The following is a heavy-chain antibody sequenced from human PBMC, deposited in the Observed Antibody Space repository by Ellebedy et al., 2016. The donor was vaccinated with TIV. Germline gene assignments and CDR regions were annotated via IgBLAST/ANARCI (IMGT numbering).Heavy chain of an antibody. Sequence: GGSLRLSXAASGFTFSSYAMSWVRQAPGKGLEWVSAISGSGGSTYYADSVKGRFTISRDNSKNTLYLQMNSLRAEDTAVYYCAKVGRGGDYVYWGQGTLVTVSS. J-gene: IGHJ4*02. D-gene: IGHD4-17*01. V-gene: IGHV3-23*01. CDR3: AKVGRGGDYVY. CDR1: GFTFSSYA. CDR2: ISGSGGST.